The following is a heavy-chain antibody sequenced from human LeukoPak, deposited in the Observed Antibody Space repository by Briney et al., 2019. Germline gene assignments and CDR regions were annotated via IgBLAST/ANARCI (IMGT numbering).Heavy chain of an antibody. CDR3: VRGSGKYDSTQFDP. Sequence: GMSLRLSCAAPGFTFRSYAMHWVRQAPGKGLEWVSLIAYDGSNEYYADSVKGRFSISRDNSRNTLFLQVNSLRPEDTAVYYCVRGSGKYDSTQFDPWGQGTLVTVSS. J-gene: IGHJ5*02. V-gene: IGHV3-30*04. CDR2: IAYDGSNE. CDR1: GFTFRSYA. D-gene: IGHD3-22*01.